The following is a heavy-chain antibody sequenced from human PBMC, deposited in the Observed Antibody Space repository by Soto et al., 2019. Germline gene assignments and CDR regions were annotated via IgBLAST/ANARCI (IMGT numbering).Heavy chain of an antibody. CDR1: GGSISSAGYY. CDR2: IYFSGIA. CDR3: ARDPWRKGTDAAFEI. J-gene: IGHJ3*02. V-gene: IGHV4-31*03. Sequence: PSETLSLTCSVSGGSISSAGYYWSWIRQSPGKGLDWIGYIYFSGIAYYNPSRKSRVTISVDPSKNHFSLKVTSMTDADTAVYFWARDPWRKGTDAAFEIWGEGTSVTVSS. D-gene: IGHD1-1*01.